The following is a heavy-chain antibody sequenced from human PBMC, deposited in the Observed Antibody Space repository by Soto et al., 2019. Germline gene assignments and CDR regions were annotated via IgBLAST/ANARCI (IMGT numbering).Heavy chain of an antibody. CDR1: GGTFSSYA. D-gene: IGHD3-10*01. Sequence: QVQLVQSGAEVKKPGSSVKVSCKASGGTFSSYAISWVRQAPGQGLEWMGGIIPIFGTANYAQKFQGRVTITADESTSTDYMELSSLRSEDTAVYYCARLPDYYGSGSYYNRSDYWGQGTLVTVSS. CDR3: ARLPDYYGSGSYYNRSDY. J-gene: IGHJ4*02. V-gene: IGHV1-69*01. CDR2: IIPIFGTA.